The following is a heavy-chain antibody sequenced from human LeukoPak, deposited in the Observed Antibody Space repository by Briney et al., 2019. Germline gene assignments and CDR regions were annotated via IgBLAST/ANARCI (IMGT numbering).Heavy chain of an antibody. J-gene: IGHJ4*02. CDR2: INPSGGST. CDR3: ARARITGTTSFDY. D-gene: IGHD1-7*01. CDR1: GYTFTSYY. V-gene: IGHV1-46*01. Sequence: ASVKVSCKASGYTFTSYYMHWVRQAPGQGLEWMGIINPSGGSTSCAQKFQGRVTMTRDMSTSTVYMELSSLRSEDTTVYYCARARITGTTSFDYWGQGTLVTVSS.